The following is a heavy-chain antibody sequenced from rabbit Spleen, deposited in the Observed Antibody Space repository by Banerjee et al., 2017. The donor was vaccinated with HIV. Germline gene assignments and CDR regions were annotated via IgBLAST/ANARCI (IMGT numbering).Heavy chain of an antibody. Sequence: QEQLMESGGGLVQPGGSLKLSCKASGFAFSRTGVSWVRQAPGKGLEWIGYIDLLFGTTYYANWVNGRFTISSHNAQNTLYLQLLTLTAADTATYFCVRGASGSGYYSLWGPGTLVTVS. J-gene: IGHJ4*01. CDR2: IDLLFGTT. D-gene: IGHD1-1*01. V-gene: IGHV1S47*01. CDR3: VRGASGSGYYSL. CDR1: GFAFSRTG.